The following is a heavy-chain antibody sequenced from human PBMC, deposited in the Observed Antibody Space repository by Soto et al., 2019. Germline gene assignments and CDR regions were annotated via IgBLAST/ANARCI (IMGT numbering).Heavy chain of an antibody. V-gene: IGHV1-69*06. CDR3: ARDRSGWSYYFDY. Sequence: ASVKVSCKASGGTFSSYAISWVRQAPGQGLEWMGGIIPIFGTANYAQKFQGRVTITADKSTSTAYMELSSLRSEDTAVYYCARDRSGWSYYFDYWGQGTLVTAPQ. CDR2: IIPIFGTA. CDR1: GGTFSSYA. D-gene: IGHD6-19*01. J-gene: IGHJ4*02.